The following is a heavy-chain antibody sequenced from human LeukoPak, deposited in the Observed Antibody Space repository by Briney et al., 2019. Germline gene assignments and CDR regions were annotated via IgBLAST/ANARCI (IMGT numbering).Heavy chain of an antibody. Sequence: GGSLRLSCAASGFTLSSYWMGWVRQAPGKGPEWVANIKEDGTEKYYVDFLKGRFTISRDNAKNSLYLQMNSLRIEDTAVYYCASQHSSGYYFIWGQGTLVTVSS. CDR1: GFTLSSYW. J-gene: IGHJ4*02. D-gene: IGHD3-22*01. CDR2: IKEDGTEK. CDR3: ASQHSSGYYFI. V-gene: IGHV3-7*01.